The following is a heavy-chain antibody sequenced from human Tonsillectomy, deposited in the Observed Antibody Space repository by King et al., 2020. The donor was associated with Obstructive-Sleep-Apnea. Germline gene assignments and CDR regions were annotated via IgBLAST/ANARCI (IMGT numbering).Heavy chain of an antibody. CDR2: ISGSGGST. V-gene: IGHV3-23*04. Sequence: VQLVESGGGLVQPGGSLGLSCAASGFTFSTYAMSWVRQAPGKGLEWVSSISGSGGSTYYADSVKGRFTISRDNSKNTLFLQMNNLRAEDTAVYYCAKDLQAGTTGWFDPWGQGTLVTVSS. CDR3: AKDLQAGTTGWFDP. J-gene: IGHJ5*02. D-gene: IGHD1-7*01. CDR1: GFTFSTYA.